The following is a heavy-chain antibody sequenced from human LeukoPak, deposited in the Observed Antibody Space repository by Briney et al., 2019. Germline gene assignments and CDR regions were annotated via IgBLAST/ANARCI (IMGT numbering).Heavy chain of an antibody. V-gene: IGHV3-74*01. D-gene: IGHD1-26*01. J-gene: IGHJ4*02. CDR1: GFTFSSYW. CDR2: MNTDGSIT. CDR3: ARGVGTTNPPEDY. Sequence: GGSLRLSCVVSGFTFSSYWMHWVRQAPGKGLVWVSRMNTDGSITTYADSVKGRFTISRDNAKNTLYLQMNSLRAEDTAVYYCARGVGTTNPPEDYWGQGTLVTVPS.